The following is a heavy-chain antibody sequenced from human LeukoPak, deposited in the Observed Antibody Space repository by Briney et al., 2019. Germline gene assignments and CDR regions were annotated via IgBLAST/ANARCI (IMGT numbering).Heavy chain of an antibody. Sequence: ASVKLSCKASGYTFTRYEINWVGQATGLRLEWLGWMNPNSGNTGYAQKFQGRVTMTRNTSISTAYMELSSLRSEDTAVYYCARLSMTDDAFDIWGQGTMVTVSS. CDR2: MNPNSGNT. V-gene: IGHV1-8*02. D-gene: IGHD2/OR15-2a*01. CDR1: GYTFTRYE. CDR3: ARLSMTDDAFDI. J-gene: IGHJ3*02.